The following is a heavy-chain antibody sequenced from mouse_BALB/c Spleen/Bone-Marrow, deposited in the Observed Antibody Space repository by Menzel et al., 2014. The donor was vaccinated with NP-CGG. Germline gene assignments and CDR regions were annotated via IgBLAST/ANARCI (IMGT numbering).Heavy chain of an antibody. CDR1: GDSITSGY. CDR2: ISYSGST. Sequence: DVMLVESGPSLVKPSQTLSLTCSVTGDSITSGYWNWIRKFPGNKLEYMGYISYSGSTYYNPSLKSRMSITRDTSKNQYYLQLNSVTTEDTATYYCARSGGNYDYFDYWGQGTTLTVSS. J-gene: IGHJ2*01. CDR3: ARSGGNYDYFDY. D-gene: IGHD2-1*01. V-gene: IGHV3-8*02.